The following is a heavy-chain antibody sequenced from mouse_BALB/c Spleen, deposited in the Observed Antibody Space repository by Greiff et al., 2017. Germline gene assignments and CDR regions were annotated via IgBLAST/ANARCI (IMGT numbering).Heavy chain of an antibody. Sequence: QVQLQQSGAELMKPGASVKISCKATGYTFSSYWIEWVKQRPGHGLEWIGEILPGSGSTNYNEKFKGKATFTADTSSNTAYMQLSSLTSEDSAVYYCARLDLLYDGKGYWGQGTSVTVSS. CDR3: ARLDLLYDGKGY. CDR1: GYTFSSYW. CDR2: ILPGSGST. J-gene: IGHJ4*01. V-gene: IGHV1-9*01. D-gene: IGHD2-14*01.